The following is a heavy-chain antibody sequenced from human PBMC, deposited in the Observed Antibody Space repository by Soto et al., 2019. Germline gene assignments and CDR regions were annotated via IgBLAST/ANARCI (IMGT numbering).Heavy chain of an antibody. CDR2: IDPDSGGT. V-gene: IGHV1-2*02. CDR1: GYTFTGDF. Sequence: ASVKVSCKASGYTFTGDFLQWVRQARGQGLEWMGWIDPDSGGTDYAQKFQGRVTMTRDTSISTAYMELSRLRVDDTAVYYCAREEVWGQGTTVTVSS. J-gene: IGHJ6*02. CDR3: AREEV.